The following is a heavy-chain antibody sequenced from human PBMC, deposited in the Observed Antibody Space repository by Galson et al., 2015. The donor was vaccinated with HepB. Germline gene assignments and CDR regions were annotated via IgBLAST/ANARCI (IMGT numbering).Heavy chain of an antibody. Sequence: SLRLSCAASGFTFSSYAMHWVRQAPGKGLEWVAVISYDGSNKYYADSVKGRFTISRDNSKNTLYLQMNSLRAEDTAVYYCARFLGFGEPPFDYWGQGTLVTVSS. J-gene: IGHJ4*02. V-gene: IGHV3-30*04. CDR3: ARFLGFGEPPFDY. CDR2: ISYDGSNK. CDR1: GFTFSSYA. D-gene: IGHD3-10*01.